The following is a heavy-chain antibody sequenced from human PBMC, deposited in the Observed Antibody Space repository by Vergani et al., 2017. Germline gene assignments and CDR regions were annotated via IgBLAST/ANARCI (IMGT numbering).Heavy chain of an antibody. CDR2: ISSSSSYI. Sequence: EVQLVESGGGLVQPGGSLRLSCAASGFTFSSYSMNWVRQAPGKGLDWVSSISSSSSYISDADSVKGRFTISRDNAKNTLYLQMNSLRAEDTAVYYCARDTYSSSPSPNYDYYGMDVWGQGTTVTV. D-gene: IGHD6-13*01. CDR3: ARDTYSSSPSPNYDYYGMDV. V-gene: IGHV3-21*01. J-gene: IGHJ6*02. CDR1: GFTFSSYS.